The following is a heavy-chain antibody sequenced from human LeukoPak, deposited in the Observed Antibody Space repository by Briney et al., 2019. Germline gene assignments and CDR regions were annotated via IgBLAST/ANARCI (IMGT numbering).Heavy chain of an antibody. CDR3: ARERMYSGSGSTYPYYDY. V-gene: IGHV3-7*01. CDR1: GFTFSSYW. J-gene: IGHJ4*02. CDR2: IKPDRSEK. D-gene: IGHD3-10*01. Sequence: PGGSLRPSCAASGFTFSSYWMSWVRQSPGKGLEWVANIKPDRSEKYFMDSVKGRFTISRDNAKNALYLEMNSLRAEDTAEYFCARERMYSGSGSTYPYYDYWGQGTLVTVSS.